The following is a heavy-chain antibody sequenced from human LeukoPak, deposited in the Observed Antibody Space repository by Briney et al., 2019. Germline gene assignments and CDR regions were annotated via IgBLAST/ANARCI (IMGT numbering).Heavy chain of an antibody. J-gene: IGHJ5*02. CDR3: ARVVRTYYYDSSGPPGWFDP. V-gene: IGHV4-34*01. CDR1: GGSFSGYY. D-gene: IGHD3-22*01. CDR2: TNHSGST. Sequence: KPSETLSLTCAVYGGSFSGYYWSWIRQPPGKGLEWIGETNHSGSTNYDPSLKSRVTISVDTSKNQFSLKLSSVTAADTAVYYCARVVRTYYYDSSGPPGWFDPWGQGTLVTVSS.